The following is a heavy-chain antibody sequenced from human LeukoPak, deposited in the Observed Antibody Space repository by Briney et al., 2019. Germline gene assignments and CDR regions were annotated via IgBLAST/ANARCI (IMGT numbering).Heavy chain of an antibody. CDR3: AKDLTPYYFYGSGTFNY. CDR1: GFTFSDYG. CDR2: IRYEGSKQ. V-gene: IGHV3-30*02. D-gene: IGHD3-10*01. J-gene: IGHJ4*02. Sequence: PGGSLRLSCVASGFTFSDYGMHWVRQAPGQGLEWVALIRYEGSKQYYADSVKGRFTISRDNSKNTVFLHINSLRPEDTAVYYCAKDLTPYYFYGSGTFNYWGQGTLSPSPQ.